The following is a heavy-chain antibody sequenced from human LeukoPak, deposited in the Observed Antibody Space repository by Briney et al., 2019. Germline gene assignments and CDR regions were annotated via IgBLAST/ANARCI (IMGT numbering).Heavy chain of an antibody. CDR3: ARGLSWRYYYYYYMDV. Sequence: ASVKVSCKASGGTFSSSTINWVRQAPGQGLEWMGGIIPFFGTANYAQKFQGRVTMTRDMSTSTAYMELSSLRSEDTAVYYCARGLSWRYYYYYYMDVWGKGTTVTVSS. V-gene: IGHV1-69*05. CDR1: GGTFSSST. J-gene: IGHJ6*03. CDR2: IIPFFGTA. D-gene: IGHD6-13*01.